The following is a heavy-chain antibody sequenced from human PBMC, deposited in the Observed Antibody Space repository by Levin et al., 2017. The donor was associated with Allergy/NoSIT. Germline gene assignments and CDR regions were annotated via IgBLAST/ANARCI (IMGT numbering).Heavy chain of an antibody. D-gene: IGHD1-26*01. V-gene: IGHV3-48*03. Sequence: RPGGSLRLSCAASGFTFRSYEMNWVRQAPGKGLEWLAYVSNTGKTTNYADSVKGRFTISRDNGKNSLFLQMNSLRVEDTAFYYCASVGPSRENDFDYWGQGSLVTVSS. J-gene: IGHJ4*02. CDR1: GFTFRSYE. CDR2: VSNTGKTT. CDR3: ASVGPSRENDFDY.